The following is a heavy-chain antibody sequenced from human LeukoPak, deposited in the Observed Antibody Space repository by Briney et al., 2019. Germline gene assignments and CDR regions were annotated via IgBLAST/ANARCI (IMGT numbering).Heavy chain of an antibody. V-gene: IGHV1-69*13. CDR2: IIPIFGTA. J-gene: IGHJ3*02. D-gene: IGHD3-9*01. CDR3: TSANFYYDILTGYYTNAFDI. Sequence: SVKVSCKATGGTFSSYAISWVRQGPGQGLEWMGGIIPIFGTANYAQKFQDRVTITADESTSTAYMELSSLRSEDTAVYYCTSANFYYDILTGYYTNAFDIWGQGTMVTVSS. CDR1: GGTFSSYA.